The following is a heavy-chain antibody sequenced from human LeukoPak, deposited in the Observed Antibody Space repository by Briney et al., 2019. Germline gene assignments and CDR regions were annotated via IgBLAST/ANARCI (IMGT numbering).Heavy chain of an antibody. V-gene: IGHV3-30*02. Sequence: GGSLRLSCAASGFTFSSYGMHWVRQAPGKGLEWVAFIRYDGSDKYYADSVKGRFTISRDNSKNTLYLQMNSLRAEDTALYYCAKDLFTGVRGVMSYWGQGTLVTVSS. CDR1: GFTFSSYG. CDR2: IRYDGSDK. CDR3: AKDLFTGVRGVMSY. J-gene: IGHJ4*02. D-gene: IGHD3-10*01.